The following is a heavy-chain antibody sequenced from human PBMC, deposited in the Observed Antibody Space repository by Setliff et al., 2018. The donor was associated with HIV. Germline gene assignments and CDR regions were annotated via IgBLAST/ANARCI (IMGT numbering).Heavy chain of an antibody. CDR3: ARSSLAAAGLGYMDV. D-gene: IGHD6-13*01. CDR2: KSPILGRP. V-gene: IGHV1-69*06. J-gene: IGHJ6*03. Sequence: SVKVSCKASGGTLNKYVINWVRQAPGQGLEWMGGKSPILGRPEYTQKFLGRITITADRSTRTDYMELSSLRSEDTAVYYCARSSLAAAGLGYMDVWGKGTTVTVSS. CDR1: GGTLNKYV.